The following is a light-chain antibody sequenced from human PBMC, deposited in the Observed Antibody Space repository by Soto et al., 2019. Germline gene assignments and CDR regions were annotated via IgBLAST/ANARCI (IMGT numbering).Light chain of an antibody. CDR3: SSYADNRNVFV. CDR1: SSDVGGYNH. CDR2: EFT. Sequence: QSALTQPPSASGSPGQSVTISCTGTSSDVGGYNHVSWYQQHPGKAPKLMIYEFTRRPSGVPNRFSGSKSGTTASLTVAGLQAEDEADYYCSSYADNRNVFVFGTGTKLTVL. V-gene: IGLV2-8*01. J-gene: IGLJ1*01.